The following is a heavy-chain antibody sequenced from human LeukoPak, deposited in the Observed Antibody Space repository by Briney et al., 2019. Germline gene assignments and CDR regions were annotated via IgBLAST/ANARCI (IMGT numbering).Heavy chain of an antibody. CDR2: IYTSGST. CDR1: GVSISGNY. CDR3: AREVTVLLWFGDASNTPYYYYYYMDV. Sequence: SETLSLTCTVSGVSISGNYWSWIRQPPGKGLEWIGRIYTSGSTNYNPSLKSRVTMSVDTSKNQFSLKLSSVTAADTAVYYCAREVTVLLWFGDASNTPYYYYYYMDVWGKGTTVTISS. J-gene: IGHJ6*03. D-gene: IGHD3-10*01. V-gene: IGHV4-4*07.